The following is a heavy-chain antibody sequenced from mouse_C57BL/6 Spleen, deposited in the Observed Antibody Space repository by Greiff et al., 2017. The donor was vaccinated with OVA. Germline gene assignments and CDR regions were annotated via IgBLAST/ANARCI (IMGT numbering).Heavy chain of an antibody. D-gene: IGHD3-2*02. CDR2: SYPGNSDT. V-gene: IGHV1-5*01. CDR1: GYTFPSYR. CDR3: TRRDSSGERDYFDY. J-gene: IGHJ2*01. Sequence: EVQLPQSGTVLARPGASVKMSCKTSGYTFPSYRLHWVKQRPGQGLAWIGASYPGNSDTSYNQKFKGKAKLTAVTSASTAYMELSSLTNEDSAVYYCTRRDSSGERDYFDYWGQGTTLTVSS.